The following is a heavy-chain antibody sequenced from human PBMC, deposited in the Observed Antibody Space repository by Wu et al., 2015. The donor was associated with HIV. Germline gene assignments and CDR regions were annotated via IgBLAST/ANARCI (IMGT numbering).Heavy chain of an antibody. V-gene: IGHV1-2*02. CDR2: INPNRGGI. Sequence: QVQLVQSGAEVKKPGASVVVSCKASGYTFIDYYIYWVRKTPGQGLEWMGWINPNRGGIKYAQKFQGRVTMTRDTAVSTAYMELNNLRPDDTAVYYCARLQSLHGLYSNADYWGQGTLVTVSS. CDR3: ARLQSLHGLYSNADY. D-gene: IGHD3/OR15-3a*01. CDR1: GYTFIDYY. J-gene: IGHJ4*02.